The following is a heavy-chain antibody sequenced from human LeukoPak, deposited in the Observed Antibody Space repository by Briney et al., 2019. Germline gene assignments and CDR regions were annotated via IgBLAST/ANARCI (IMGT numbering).Heavy chain of an antibody. CDR1: GFTFSSYG. D-gene: IGHD1-26*01. CDR2: IRYDGSDK. V-gene: IGHV3-30*02. CDR3: AKDLSGSYTDFDS. J-gene: IGHJ4*02. Sequence: PVGSLRLSCAASGFTFSSYGMHWVRQAPGKGLEWVSFIRYDGSDKHSADSVKGRFTVSRDNSKNTLYLQMNSLRAEDTAVYYCAKDLSGSYTDFDSWGQGTLVTVSS.